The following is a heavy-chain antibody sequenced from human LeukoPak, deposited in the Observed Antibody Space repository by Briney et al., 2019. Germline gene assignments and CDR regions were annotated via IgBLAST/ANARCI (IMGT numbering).Heavy chain of an antibody. D-gene: IGHD5-12*01. Sequence: PGGSLRLSCAASRFTFSSYGMNWVRQAPGKGLEWVSYISSSGSTIYNADSVKGRFTISRDNAKNSLYLQMNSLRAEDTAVYYCARERGYSGYDYFIDSPSDYWGQGTLVTVSS. J-gene: IGHJ4*02. V-gene: IGHV3-48*04. CDR2: ISSSGSTI. CDR1: RFTFSSYG. CDR3: ARERGYSGYDYFIDSPSDY.